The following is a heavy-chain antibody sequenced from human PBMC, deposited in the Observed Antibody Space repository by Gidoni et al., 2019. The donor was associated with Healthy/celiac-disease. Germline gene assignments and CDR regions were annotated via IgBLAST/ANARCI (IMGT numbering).Heavy chain of an antibody. D-gene: IGHD3-22*01. CDR2: IIPILGIA. CDR1: GGTFTSYT. Sequence: QVQLVQSGAEVKKPGSSVKVSCKASGGTFTSYTISWVRQAPGLGLEWMGRIIPILGIANYAQKVQGRVTITADKSTSTAYMELSSLRSEDTAVYYCARAAGGYDSSGYYTKDWYFDLWGRGTLVTVSS. CDR3: ARAAGGYDSSGYYTKDWYFDL. V-gene: IGHV1-69*02. J-gene: IGHJ2*01.